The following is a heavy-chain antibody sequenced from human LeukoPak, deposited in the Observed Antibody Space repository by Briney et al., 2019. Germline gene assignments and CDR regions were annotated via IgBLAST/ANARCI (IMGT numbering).Heavy chain of an antibody. D-gene: IGHD4-17*01. CDR1: GFRLSDYY. CDR2: ISNGGDST. CDR3: ARYLWATVRFDY. V-gene: IGHV3-11*06. Sequence: AGSLRLSCEASGFRLSDYYMTWIRQTPGRGLEWVSYISNGGDSTSYADSVKGRFTISRDNAKNSLYLQMNSLRAEDTAVYYCARYLWATVRFDYWGQGTLVTVSS. J-gene: IGHJ4*02.